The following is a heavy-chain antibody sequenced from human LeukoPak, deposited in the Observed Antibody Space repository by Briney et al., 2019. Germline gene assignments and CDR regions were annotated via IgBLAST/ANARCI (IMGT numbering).Heavy chain of an antibody. CDR2: ISSSSSYI. CDR3: ARMDRRMNRRSGIAAADSGY. D-gene: IGHD6-13*01. V-gene: IGHV3-21*01. CDR1: GFTFSSYS. Sequence: GGSLRLSCAASGFTFSSYSMNWVRQAPGKGLEWVSSISSSSSYIYYADSVKGRFTISRDNAKNSLYLQMNSLRAEDTAVYYRARMDRRMNRRSGIAAADSGYWGQGTLVTVSS. J-gene: IGHJ4*02.